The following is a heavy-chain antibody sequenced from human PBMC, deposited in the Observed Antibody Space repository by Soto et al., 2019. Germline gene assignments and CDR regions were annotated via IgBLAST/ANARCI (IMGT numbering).Heavy chain of an antibody. CDR1: GGSISYYY. V-gene: IGHV4-4*07. CDR2: IYPSGST. CDR3: ARDRTAAGPSNWFDP. Sequence: SETLSLTCTVSGGSISYYYWSWIRHSAGKGLEWIGRIYPSGSTNYNPSLKGRVTISVDTSNNQFSLNLGSVTAADTAVYYCARDRTAAGPSNWFDPWGQGTLVTVSS. D-gene: IGHD6-13*01. J-gene: IGHJ5*02.